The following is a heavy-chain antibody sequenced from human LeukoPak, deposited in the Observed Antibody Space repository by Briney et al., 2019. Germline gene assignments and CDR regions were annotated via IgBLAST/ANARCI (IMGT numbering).Heavy chain of an antibody. CDR3: AKGAVAGTHFDY. CDR1: GFTFDDYA. J-gene: IGHJ4*02. D-gene: IGHD6-19*01. CDR2: ISWNSGSI. Sequence: PGGSLRLSCAASGFTFDDYAMHWVRQAPGKGLEWVSGISWNSGSIGYADSVKGRFTISRDSAKNSLYLQMNSLRAEDTALYYCAKGAVAGTHFDYWGQGTLVTVSS. V-gene: IGHV3-9*01.